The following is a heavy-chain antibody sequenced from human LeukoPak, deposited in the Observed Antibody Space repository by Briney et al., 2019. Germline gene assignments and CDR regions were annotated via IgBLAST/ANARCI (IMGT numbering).Heavy chain of an antibody. J-gene: IGHJ4*02. CDR3: ARVGGSYYVDY. CDR1: GGSISSGDYY. CDR2: IYYSGST. V-gene: IGHV4-30-4*01. D-gene: IGHD1-26*01. Sequence: SETLSLTCTVSGGSISSGDYYWSWIRQPPGKGLEWIGYIYYSGSTYYNPSLKSRVTISVDTSKNQFSLKLSSVTAADTAVYYCARVGGSYYVDYWGQRTLVTVSS.